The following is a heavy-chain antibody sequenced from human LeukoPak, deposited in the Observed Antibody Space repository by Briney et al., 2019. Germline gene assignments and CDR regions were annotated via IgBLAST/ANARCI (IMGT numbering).Heavy chain of an antibody. V-gene: IGHV4-61*02. J-gene: IGHJ3*02. CDR2: IYTSGST. Sequence: PSETLSLTCTVSGGSISSGSYYWSWIRQPAGKGLEWIGRIYTSGSTYYNPSLKSRVTISVDTSKNQFSLKLSSVTAADTAVYYCASPHGGHDAFDIWGQGTLVAVSS. D-gene: IGHD3-16*01. CDR3: ASPHGGHDAFDI. CDR1: GGSISSGSYY.